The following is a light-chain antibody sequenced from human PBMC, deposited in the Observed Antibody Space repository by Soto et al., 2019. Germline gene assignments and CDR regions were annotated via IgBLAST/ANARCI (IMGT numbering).Light chain of an antibody. CDR1: SSDVGGYNF. CDR2: DVN. Sequence: LTQPLSASGFPEQSVTISCTGTSSDVGGYNFVSWYQQYPGKAPKLMIYDVNKRPSGVPDRFSGSKSGNTASLTVSGLQAEDEADYYCSSYAGSNNFVFGTGTKVTVL. J-gene: IGLJ1*01. CDR3: SSYAGSNNFV. V-gene: IGLV2-8*01.